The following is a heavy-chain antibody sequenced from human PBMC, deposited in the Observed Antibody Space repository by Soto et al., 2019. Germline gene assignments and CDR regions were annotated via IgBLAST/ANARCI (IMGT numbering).Heavy chain of an antibody. D-gene: IGHD6-6*01. CDR2: IYYSGST. V-gene: IGHV4-31*03. J-gene: IGHJ4*02. CDR1: GGSISSDNYY. CDR3: ATMDSGKAARPVDT. Sequence: HVQLQESGPGLVKPSQNLSLTCTVSGGSISSDNYYWSWIRHHPGNGLEWFGYIYYSGSTYYNPSVKSRGTISVDTSKNQFSLKLTSLTAADRAVYYWATMDSGKAARPVDTGGQGTMVAVSS.